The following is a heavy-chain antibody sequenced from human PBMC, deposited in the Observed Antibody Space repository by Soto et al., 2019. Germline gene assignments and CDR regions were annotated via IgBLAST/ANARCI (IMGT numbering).Heavy chain of an antibody. CDR1: GGSISSYY. D-gene: IGHD2-15*01. Sequence: SETLSLTCTVSGGSISSYYWSWIRQPPGKGLEWIGYIYYSGSTYYNPSLKSRLTISIHTSENQFSLKLTSVTAADTAVYYCARLGGVVAASDFDYWGQGTLVTVSS. CDR3: ARLGGVVAASDFDY. V-gene: IGHV4-59*04. J-gene: IGHJ4*02. CDR2: IYYSGST.